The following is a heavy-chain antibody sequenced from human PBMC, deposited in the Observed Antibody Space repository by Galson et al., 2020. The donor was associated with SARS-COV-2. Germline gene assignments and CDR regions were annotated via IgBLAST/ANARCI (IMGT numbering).Heavy chain of an antibody. CDR2: IWYAGSNK. CDR3: ARDRGVVEVDVVVPAAILYYYYGMDV. D-gene: IGHD2-2*01. J-gene: IGHJ6*02. V-gene: IGHV3-33*01. Sequence: GGSLRLSCAAPGFTFSSYGMHWVRQAPGKGLEWVAVIWYAGSNKYYAASVKGRFTISRDNSKNTLYLQMNSLRAEDTAVYYCARDRGVVEVDVVVPAAILYYYYGMDVWGQGTTVTVSS. CDR1: GFTFSSYG.